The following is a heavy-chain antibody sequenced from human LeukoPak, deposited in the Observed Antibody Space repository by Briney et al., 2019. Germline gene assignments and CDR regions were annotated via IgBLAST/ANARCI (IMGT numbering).Heavy chain of an antibody. CDR3: AREYDSSGYYQGDAFDI. CDR2: IIPIVGIA. J-gene: IGHJ3*02. Sequence: GASVKVSCKASGYTFTSYGISWVRQAPGQGLEWMGRIIPIVGIANYAQKFQGRVTITADKSTSTAYMELSSLRSEDTAVYYCAREYDSSGYYQGDAFDIWGQGTMVTVSS. D-gene: IGHD3-22*01. CDR1: GYTFTSYG. V-gene: IGHV1-69*04.